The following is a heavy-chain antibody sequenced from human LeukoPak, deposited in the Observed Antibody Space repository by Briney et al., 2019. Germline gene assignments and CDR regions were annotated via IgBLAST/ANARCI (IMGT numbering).Heavy chain of an antibody. V-gene: IGHV4-38-2*02. D-gene: IGHD3-10*01. CDR2: IYHSGST. Sequence: PSETLSLTCTVSGYSISSGYYWGWIRQPPGKGLEWIGSIYHSGSTYYNPSLKSRVTISVDTSKNQFSLKLSSVTAADTAVYYCARGTRFLSNPPFDYWGQGTLVTVSS. CDR1: GYSISSGYY. CDR3: ARGTRFLSNPPFDY. J-gene: IGHJ4*02.